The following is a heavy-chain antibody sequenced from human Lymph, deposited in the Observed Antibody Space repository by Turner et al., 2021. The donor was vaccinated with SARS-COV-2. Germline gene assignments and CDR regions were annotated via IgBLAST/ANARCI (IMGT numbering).Heavy chain of an antibody. CDR3: ATRYCSGGSCSYFDY. CDR2: IYHSGRT. J-gene: IGHJ4*02. D-gene: IGHD2-15*01. V-gene: IGHV4-4*02. CDR1: GGSISSSNW. Sequence: QVQLQESGPGLVKPSGPLSLTCAVSGGSISSSNWWSWVRQPPGKGLEWIGEIYHSGRTNCNPSLKSRVNISVDKSNNQFSLKLNSVTAADTAVYYCATRYCSGGSCSYFDYWGQGTLVSVSS.